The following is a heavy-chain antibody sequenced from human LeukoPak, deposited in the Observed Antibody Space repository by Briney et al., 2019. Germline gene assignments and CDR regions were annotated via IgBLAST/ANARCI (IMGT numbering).Heavy chain of an antibody. CDR2: IYSSGST. Sequence: SETLSLTCSVSGASLSSGSNYWGWVRQPPGKTLEWIGSIYSSGSTYYNPSLKSRVIIIIDTPKNHFSLPLSSVTAADTAVYYCARSDGYGLVGIWGQGTMVTVSS. D-gene: IGHD3-10*01. J-gene: IGHJ3*02. CDR1: GASLSSGSNY. CDR3: ARSDGYGLVGI. V-gene: IGHV4-39*07.